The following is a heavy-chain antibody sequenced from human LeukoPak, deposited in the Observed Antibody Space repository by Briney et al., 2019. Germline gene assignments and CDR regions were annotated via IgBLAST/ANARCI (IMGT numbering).Heavy chain of an antibody. D-gene: IGHD1-20*01. V-gene: IGHV6-1*01. CDR1: GDSVSSNSAI. J-gene: IGHJ4*02. Sequence: KPSQTLSLTCAISGDSVSSNSAIWNWIRQSPSRGLEWLGRTYYRSKWYNDYAVSVKSRITINPDTSKNQFSLQLNSATPEDTTTYYCVRGGAIRVTGMTPFDYWGQGTLVTVSS. CDR2: TYYRSKWYN. CDR3: VRGGAIRVTGMTPFDY.